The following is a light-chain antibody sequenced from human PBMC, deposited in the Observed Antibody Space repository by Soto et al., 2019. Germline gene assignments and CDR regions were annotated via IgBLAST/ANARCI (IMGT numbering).Light chain of an antibody. CDR2: EGS. CDR1: SSDVGSYNL. Sequence: QSVLTQPASVSGSPGQSITISCTGTSSDVGSYNLVSWYQQHPGKAPKLMISEGSKRPSGVSNRFAGSKSGNTASLTISGLQTEDEADYYVCSYAASNTFIFGGGTQLTVL. J-gene: IGLJ7*01. V-gene: IGLV2-23*03. CDR3: CSYAASNTFI.